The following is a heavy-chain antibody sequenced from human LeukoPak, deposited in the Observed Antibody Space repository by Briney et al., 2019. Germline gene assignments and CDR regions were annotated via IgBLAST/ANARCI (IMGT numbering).Heavy chain of an antibody. Sequence: ASVKVSCKASGYSFTSYGFSWVRQAPGQGLEWMGWISAYNGDTNYAQKLQGRVTMTTDTSTSTAYMELRSLRSDDTAVYYCARDRRLDYYYYYMDVWGKGTTVTVSS. CDR1: GYSFTSYG. CDR2: ISAYNGDT. D-gene: IGHD3-16*01. J-gene: IGHJ6*03. V-gene: IGHV1-18*01. CDR3: ARDRRLDYYYYYMDV.